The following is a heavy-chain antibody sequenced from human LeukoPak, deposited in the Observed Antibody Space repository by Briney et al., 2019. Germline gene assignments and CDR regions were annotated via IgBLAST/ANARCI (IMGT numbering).Heavy chain of an antibody. CDR2: INHSGST. V-gene: IGHV4-34*01. D-gene: IGHD3-22*01. CDR3: ASYYYDSSSYYGFDY. J-gene: IGHJ4*02. CDR1: GGSFSGYY. Sequence: SETLSLTCAVYGGSFSGYYWSWIRQPPGKGLEWIGEINHSGSTNYNPSLKSRVTISVDTSKNQFSLKLSSVTAADTAVYYCASYYYDSSSYYGFDYWGQGTLVTVSS.